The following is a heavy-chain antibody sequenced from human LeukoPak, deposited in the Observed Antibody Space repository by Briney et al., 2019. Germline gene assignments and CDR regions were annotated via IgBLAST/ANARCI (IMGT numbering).Heavy chain of an antibody. CDR2: IWYDGSNK. CDR3: ARALRLYGSGSYLDF. Sequence: GGSLRLPFAASGFPFSRYGRHWVRPAPGKGLEWVAVIWYDGSNKYYADSVKGRFTISRDNSKNTLYLQMNSLRADDTAVYYCARALRLYGSGSYLDFWGQGAPVTVSS. V-gene: IGHV3-33*01. D-gene: IGHD3-10*01. CDR1: GFPFSRYG. J-gene: IGHJ4*02.